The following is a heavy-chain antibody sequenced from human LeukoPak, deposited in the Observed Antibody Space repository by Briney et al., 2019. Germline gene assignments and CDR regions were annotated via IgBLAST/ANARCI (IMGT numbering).Heavy chain of an antibody. CDR3: AKGRYCSSTSCYVLDENWFDP. Sequence: PGGSLRLSCAASGFTFSSYAMHWVRQAPGKGLEYVSAISSNGGSTYYANSVKGRFTISRDNSKNTLYLQMNSLRAEDTAVYYCAKGRYCSSTSCYVLDENWFDPWGQGTLVTVSS. J-gene: IGHJ5*02. V-gene: IGHV3-64*01. CDR1: GFTFSSYA. D-gene: IGHD2-2*01. CDR2: ISSNGGST.